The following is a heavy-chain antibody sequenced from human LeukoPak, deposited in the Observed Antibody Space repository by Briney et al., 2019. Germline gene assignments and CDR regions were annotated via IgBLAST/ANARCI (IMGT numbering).Heavy chain of an antibody. CDR1: GFTFSSYG. J-gene: IGHJ4*02. CDR2: IRYDGNNK. V-gene: IGHV3-30*02. Sequence: PGGSLRLSCAASGFTFSSYGIHWVRQAPGKGLEWVAFIRYDGNNKYYADSVKGRFTVSRDNSKNTVHLQINSLRDEDTAVYYCAKDDAWLQFNDWGQGTLVTVSS. CDR3: AKDDAWLQFND. D-gene: IGHD5-24*01.